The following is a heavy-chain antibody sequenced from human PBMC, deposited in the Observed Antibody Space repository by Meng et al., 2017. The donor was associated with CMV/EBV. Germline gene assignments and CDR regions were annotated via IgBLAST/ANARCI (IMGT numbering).Heavy chain of an antibody. V-gene: IGHV3-23*01. CDR3: AKFDVVVPAAAYFDY. CDR2: ISGSGGST. CDR1: GFTFSSYA. Sequence: GGSLRLSCAASGFTFSSYAMSWVRQAPGKGLEWVSAISGSGGSTYYADTVKGRFTISRDNSKNTLYLQMNSLRAEDTAVYYCAKFDVVVPAAAYFDYWGQGTLVTVS. J-gene: IGHJ4*02. D-gene: IGHD2-2*01.